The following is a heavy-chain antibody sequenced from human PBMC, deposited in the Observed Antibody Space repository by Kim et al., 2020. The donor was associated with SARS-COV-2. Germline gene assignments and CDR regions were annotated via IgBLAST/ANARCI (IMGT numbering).Heavy chain of an antibody. J-gene: IGHJ6*02. D-gene: IGHD7-27*01. Sequence: GGSLRLSCAASGFTFRTYAMSWVRQTPGRGLEWVSAISDSGDNTYYADSVKGRFTVSGDNSKNTLYLQMNSLRAVDAAVYYCAKDMGNCRSSICDPPYGMAVWGQGTTVTVSS. CDR1: GFTFRTYA. CDR2: ISDSGDNT. CDR3: AKDMGNCRSSICDPPYGMAV. V-gene: IGHV3-23*01.